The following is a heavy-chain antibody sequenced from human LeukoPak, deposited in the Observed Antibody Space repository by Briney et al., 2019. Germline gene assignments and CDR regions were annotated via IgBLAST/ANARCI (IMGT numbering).Heavy chain of an antibody. CDR1: GYTFTGYY. V-gene: IGHV1-2*02. D-gene: IGHD6-13*01. J-gene: IGHJ4*02. CDR2: INPNSGST. Sequence: ASVKVSCKASGYTFTGYYMHWVRQAPGQGLEWMGWINPNSGSTNCAQKLQGRVTMTRETSVSTAYMELSTLRSDDTAVYYCARERGDSSSSWHIDVWGQGTLVTVSS. CDR3: ARERGDSSSSWHIDV.